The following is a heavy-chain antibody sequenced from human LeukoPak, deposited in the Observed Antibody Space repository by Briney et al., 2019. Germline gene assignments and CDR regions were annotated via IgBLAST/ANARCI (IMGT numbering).Heavy chain of an antibody. Sequence: SVKVSCKASGGTFSSYAISWVRQAPGQGLEWMGGIIPIFDAANYAQKFQGRVTITADESTSTAYMELSSLRSEDTAVYYCARGGESYDNLTGHTPWGQGTLVTVSS. D-gene: IGHD3-9*01. CDR3: ARGGESYDNLTGHTP. V-gene: IGHV1-69*01. CDR2: IIPIFDAA. CDR1: GGTFSSYA. J-gene: IGHJ5*02.